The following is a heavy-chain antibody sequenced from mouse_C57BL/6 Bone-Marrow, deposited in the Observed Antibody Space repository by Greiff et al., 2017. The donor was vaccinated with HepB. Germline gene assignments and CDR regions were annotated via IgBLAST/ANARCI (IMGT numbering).Heavy chain of an antibody. CDR2: IHPNSGST. V-gene: IGHV1-64*01. CDR3: ARGRIYYGNLYDAMDY. Sequence: QVQLQQSGAELVKPGASVKLSCKASGYTFTSYWMHWVKQRPGQGLEWIGMIHPNSGSTNYNEKFKSKATLTVDKSSSTAYMQLSSLTSEDSAVYYCARGRIYYGNLYDAMDYWGQGTSVTVSS. D-gene: IGHD2-1*01. CDR1: GYTFTSYW. J-gene: IGHJ4*01.